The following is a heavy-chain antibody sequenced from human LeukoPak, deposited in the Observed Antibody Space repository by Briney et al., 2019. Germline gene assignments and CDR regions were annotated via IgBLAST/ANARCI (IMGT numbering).Heavy chain of an antibody. D-gene: IGHD6-13*01. CDR2: ISGHNGNT. CDR3: ARDLAGAADYWYFDL. Sequence: ASVKLSCKTSGYTFTTYGLSWVRQARGQGLEWMGWISGHNGNTNYAHKFQGRVSMTTDTPTRTAYMELSSLRSEDTAVYYCARDLAGAADYWYFDLWGRGTLVTVSS. CDR1: GYTFTTYG. V-gene: IGHV1-18*01. J-gene: IGHJ2*01.